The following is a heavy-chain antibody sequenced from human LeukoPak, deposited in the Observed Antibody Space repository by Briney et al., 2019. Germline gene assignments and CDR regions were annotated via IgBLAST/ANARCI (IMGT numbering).Heavy chain of an antibody. D-gene: IGHD3-3*01. CDR1: GGSFSGYY. V-gene: IGHV4-34*01. CDR3: ARLTYYDFWSGYPYFDY. Sequence: SETLSLTCAVYGGSFSGYYWSWIRQPPGKGLEWIGEINHSGSTNYNPSLKSRVTISVDTSKNQFSLKLSSVTAADTAVYYCARLTYYDFWSGYPYFDYWGQGTLVTVSS. J-gene: IGHJ4*02. CDR2: INHSGST.